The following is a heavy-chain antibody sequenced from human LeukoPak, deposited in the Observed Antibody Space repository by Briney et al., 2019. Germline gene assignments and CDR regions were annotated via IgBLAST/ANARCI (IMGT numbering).Heavy chain of an antibody. CDR3: AKDILRESYALDY. V-gene: IGHV3-9*01. J-gene: IGHJ4*02. D-gene: IGHD2-2*01. Sequence: GGSLRLSCAASGFTFDDYAMHWDRQAQGKGLEWVSGISWNSGSIGYADSVKGRFTISRDNAKNSLYLQMNSLRAEDTALYYCAKDILRESYALDYWGQGTLVTVSS. CDR1: GFTFDDYA. CDR2: ISWNSGSI.